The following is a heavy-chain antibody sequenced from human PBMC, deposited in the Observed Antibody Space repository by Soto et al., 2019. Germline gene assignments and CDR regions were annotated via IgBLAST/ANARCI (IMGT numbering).Heavy chain of an antibody. D-gene: IGHD3-22*01. CDR1: GFTFSLAW. Sequence: EEQLVESGGGLVKPGGSLRLSCAGSGFTFSLAWMNWVRQAPGKGLEWVGRIKSEGSGGTTDYAAPVKGRFTISRDDSITTLYLQMNNLKTEDTAVYYCTPSWTYYSDNSVWGQGQWSPSLQ. J-gene: IGHJ3*01. CDR3: TPSWTYYSDNSV. V-gene: IGHV3-15*07. CDR2: IKSEGSGGTT.